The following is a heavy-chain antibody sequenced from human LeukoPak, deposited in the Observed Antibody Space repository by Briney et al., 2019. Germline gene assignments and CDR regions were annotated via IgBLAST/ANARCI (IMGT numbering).Heavy chain of an antibody. Sequence: PGGSLRLSCAASGFTFSNYAMSWVRQAPGKGLEWVSGFSDSGGGTYYADAVKGRFTISRDNSKSTLYLQMNSLRAEDTAVYYCAKRDSHGSHPYYLDSWGQGALVTVSS. CDR3: AKRDSHGSHPYYLDS. J-gene: IGHJ4*02. CDR2: FSDSGGGT. D-gene: IGHD3-10*01. CDR1: GFTFSNYA. V-gene: IGHV3-23*01.